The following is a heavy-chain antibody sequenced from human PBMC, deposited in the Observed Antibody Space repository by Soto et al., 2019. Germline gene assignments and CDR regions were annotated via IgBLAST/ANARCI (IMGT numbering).Heavy chain of an antibody. CDR1: GFTFSNYW. CDR3: ARGTPKPGVDY. J-gene: IGHJ4*01. Sequence: PGGSLRLSCAASGFTFSNYWMNWVRQAPGEGLEWVANIGQNGGGMNYVDSVRGRFTVSRDSAKNSLYLQMNSLRAEDTAVYYCARGTPKPGVDYWGQGTLVTVSS. CDR2: IGQNGGGM. D-gene: IGHD7-27*01. V-gene: IGHV3-7*03.